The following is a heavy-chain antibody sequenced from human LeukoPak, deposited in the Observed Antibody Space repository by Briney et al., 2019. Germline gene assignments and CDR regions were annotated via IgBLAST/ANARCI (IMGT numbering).Heavy chain of an antibody. V-gene: IGHV3-30*02. CDR1: GFTFSTYG. D-gene: IGHD6-6*01. CDR3: AKLAYSSSSSVDY. J-gene: IGHJ4*02. Sequence: GGSLRLSCAASGFTFSTYGMHWVRQAPGKGLEGLAFIRDDGINKYYANSVKGRFTISRDNSKNTLYLQMNSLRAEDTAVYYCAKLAYSSSSSVDYWGQGTLVTVSS. CDR2: IRDDGINK.